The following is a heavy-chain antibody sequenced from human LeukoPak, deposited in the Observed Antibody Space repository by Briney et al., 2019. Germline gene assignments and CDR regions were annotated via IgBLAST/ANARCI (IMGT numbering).Heavy chain of an antibody. V-gene: IGHV3-53*01. CDR2: IYSGGST. CDR1: GFTVSSNY. D-gene: IGHD1-26*01. J-gene: IGHJ5*02. CDR3: ARSWELLVFDP. Sequence: GGSLRPSCAASGFTVSSNYMSWVRQAPGKGLECVSVIYSGGSTYYADSVKGRFTISRDNSKNTLYLQMNSLRAEDTAVYYCARSWELLVFDPWGQGTLVTVSS.